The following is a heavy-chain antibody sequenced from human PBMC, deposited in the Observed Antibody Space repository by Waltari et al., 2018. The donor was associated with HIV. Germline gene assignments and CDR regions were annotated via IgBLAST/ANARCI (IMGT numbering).Heavy chain of an antibody. J-gene: IGHJ6*02. CDR3: AREKNIPEKYHGMDV. Sequence: VQLVQSWAEVKQPGASVKVSGKASGSPLTSYSMHWVRPAPGRRFEWMGWINSGNGNTKYSQKMQVRVTITSDTSASTAYMELTSLISEDTAVYYCAREKNIPEKYHGMDVWGQGTTVTVSS. CDR2: INSGNGNT. CDR1: GSPLTSYS. V-gene: IGHV1-3*01.